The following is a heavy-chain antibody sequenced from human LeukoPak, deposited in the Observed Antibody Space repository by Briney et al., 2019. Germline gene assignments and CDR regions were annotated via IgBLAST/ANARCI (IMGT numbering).Heavy chain of an antibody. V-gene: IGHV3-21*01. D-gene: IGHD3-22*01. CDR1: GFTFTSYS. Sequence: PGGTLRLSCAASGFTFTSYSMNWVRQAPGKGVEWVSSISSSGNNIYYADSVKGRFTISRDNARNSLYLQMNSLRAVDTAVYYCARGGRGTIIMIVVAALDYCGQGTLVTVSS. CDR3: ARGGRGTIIMIVVAALDY. CDR2: ISSSGNNI. J-gene: IGHJ4*02.